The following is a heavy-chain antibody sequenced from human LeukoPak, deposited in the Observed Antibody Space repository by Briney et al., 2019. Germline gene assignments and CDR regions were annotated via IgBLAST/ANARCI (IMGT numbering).Heavy chain of an antibody. CDR1: GFTFTNYW. Sequence: GGSLRLSCAASGFTFTNYWMHWVRQVPGKGLVWVAGINNDGTGTFYADSVQGRFTISRDNPKDTVYLQMNTLRPEDTALYHCATVSEFWGQGTLVTVSS. CDR3: ATVSEF. V-gene: IGHV3-74*01. CDR2: INNDGTGT. J-gene: IGHJ4*02.